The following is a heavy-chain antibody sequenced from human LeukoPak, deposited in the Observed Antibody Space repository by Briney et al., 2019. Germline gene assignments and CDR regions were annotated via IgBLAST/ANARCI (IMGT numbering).Heavy chain of an antibody. Sequence: SETLSLTCTVSGGSISGYYWNWSRQPPGKGVEWIGNLYYMRGAWYKSSLKSRVTMSVDTSKSQFSLKLSSVTAADTAVYYCASSFYYDSSGFYFFDYWGQGTLVTVSS. D-gene: IGHD3-22*01. V-gene: IGHV4-59*12. CDR1: GGSISGYY. CDR2: LYYMRGA. J-gene: IGHJ4*02. CDR3: ASSFYYDSSGFYFFDY.